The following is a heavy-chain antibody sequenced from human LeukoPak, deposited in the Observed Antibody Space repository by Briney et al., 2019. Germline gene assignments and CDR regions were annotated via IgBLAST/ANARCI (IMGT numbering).Heavy chain of an antibody. V-gene: IGHV4-59*01. D-gene: IGHD5-24*01. J-gene: IGHJ4*02. CDR2: IYYSGST. Sequence: SETLSLTCTVSGGSISSYYWSWIRQPPGKGLEWIGYIYYSGSTNYNPSLKSRVTISVDTSKNQFSLKLSSVTAADTAVYYCARGYWDGYNLYYFDYWGQGTLVTDSS. CDR3: ARGYWDGYNLYYFDY. CDR1: GGSISSYY.